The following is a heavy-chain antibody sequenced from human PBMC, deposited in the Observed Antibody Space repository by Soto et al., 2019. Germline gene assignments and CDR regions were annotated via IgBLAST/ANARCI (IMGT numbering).Heavy chain of an antibody. D-gene: IGHD5-12*01. CDR3: AKDSGYDYAERFDY. Sequence: GESLRLSCAASGFTFSSYAMSWVRQAPGKGLEWVSAISGSGGSTYYADSVKGRFTISRDNSKNTLYLQMNSLRAEDTAVYYCAKDSGYDYAERFDYWGQGTLVTVSS. CDR2: ISGSGGST. CDR1: GFTFSSYA. J-gene: IGHJ4*02. V-gene: IGHV3-23*01.